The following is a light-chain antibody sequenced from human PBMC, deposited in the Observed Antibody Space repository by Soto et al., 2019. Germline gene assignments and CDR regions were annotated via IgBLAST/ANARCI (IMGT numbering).Light chain of an antibody. V-gene: IGLV2-14*01. CDR2: EVS. CDR1: SSDVRGYNY. CDR3: SSYASSRTRV. J-gene: IGLJ3*02. Sequence: QSALTQPASVSGSPGQTITISCTGTSSDVRGYNYVSWYQQHPGRAPKLMIYEVSNRPSGVSNRFSGSKSGNTASLTISGLQAEDEADYYRSSYASSRTRVFGGGTKLTVL.